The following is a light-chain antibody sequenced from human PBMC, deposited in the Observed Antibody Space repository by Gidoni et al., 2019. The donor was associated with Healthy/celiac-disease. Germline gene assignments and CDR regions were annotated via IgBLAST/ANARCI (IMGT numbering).Light chain of an antibody. CDR2: DAS. CDR1: QDISNY. V-gene: IGKV1-33*01. Sequence: DIQLTQSPSSLSASVGDRVTITCQASQDISNYLNWYQQKPGKAPKLLNYDASNLETGDPSRFSGSGSGTDFTFTISSLQPKDIATYYCQQYDNPLTFGPGTKVDIK. CDR3: QQYDNPLT. J-gene: IGKJ3*01.